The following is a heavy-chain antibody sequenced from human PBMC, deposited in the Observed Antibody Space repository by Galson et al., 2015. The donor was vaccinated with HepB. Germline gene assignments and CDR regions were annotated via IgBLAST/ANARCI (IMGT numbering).Heavy chain of an antibody. CDR2: FSGRGGST. CDR1: GITFSFYA. J-gene: IGHJ4*02. CDR3: AKEPTWGIPGYY. Sequence: SLRLSCAASGITFSFYAMIWVRQAPGKGLEWVSGFSGRGGSTYYTDSVKGRFTISRDNSKNTLYLQMNSLRAEDTAVYYCAKEPTWGIPGYYWGQGTLVTVSS. D-gene: IGHD3-16*01. V-gene: IGHV3-23*01.